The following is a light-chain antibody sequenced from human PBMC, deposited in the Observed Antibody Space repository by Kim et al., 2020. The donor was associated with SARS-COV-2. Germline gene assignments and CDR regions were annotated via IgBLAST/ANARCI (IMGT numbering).Light chain of an antibody. Sequence: SSELTQDPAVSVALGQTVRITCQGDSLRSYYATWYQQKPGQAPILVIYGKNNRPSGIPDRFSGLSSGNTASLTITGTQAGDEADYYCNSRDSNDNVVFGG. CDR3: NSRDSNDNVV. CDR2: GKN. CDR1: SLRSYY. J-gene: IGLJ2*01. V-gene: IGLV3-19*01.